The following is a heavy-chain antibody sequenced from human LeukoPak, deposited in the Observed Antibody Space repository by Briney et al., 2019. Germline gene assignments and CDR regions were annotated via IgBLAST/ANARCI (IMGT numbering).Heavy chain of an antibody. D-gene: IGHD4-17*01. Sequence: GGSLRLSCAASGFTFSSYAMSWVRQAPGKGLEWVSAISGSGGSTYYADSVKGRFTISRDNSKNTLYLQMNSLRAEDTAVYYCAKDPRSALTTVTTSNYWGQGTLVTVSS. CDR3: AKDPRSALTTVTTSNY. CDR1: GFTFSSYA. CDR2: ISGSGGST. V-gene: IGHV3-23*01. J-gene: IGHJ4*02.